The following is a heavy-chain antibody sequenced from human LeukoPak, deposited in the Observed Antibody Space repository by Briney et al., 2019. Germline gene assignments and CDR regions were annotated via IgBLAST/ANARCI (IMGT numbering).Heavy chain of an antibody. J-gene: IGHJ4*02. D-gene: IGHD6-13*01. CDR1: GFTFSSYS. V-gene: IGHV3-21*01. CDR2: ISSSSSYI. Sequence: GGSLRLSCAASGFTFSSYSMNWVRQAPGKGLEWVSSISSSSSYIYYADSVKGRFAISRDNAKNSLYLQMNSLRAEDTAVYYCASLSSSFLVDYWGQGTLVTVSS. CDR3: ASLSSSFLVDY.